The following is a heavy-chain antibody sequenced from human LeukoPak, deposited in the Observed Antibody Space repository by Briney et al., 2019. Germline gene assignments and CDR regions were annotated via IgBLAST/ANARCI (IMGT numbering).Heavy chain of an antibody. CDR3: AKGYKAYYFHDSGPPYI. Sequence: GGSLRLSCAASGFTFSSYALSWVRQAPGKGLDWVSGINGSGGDKYHADSVKGRFTFSRDISKNTLILQMNSLRVEDTAVYYCAKGYKAYYFHDSGPPYIWGQGTMVTVSS. V-gene: IGHV3-23*01. CDR1: GFTFSSYA. J-gene: IGHJ3*02. D-gene: IGHD3-22*01. CDR2: INGSGGDK.